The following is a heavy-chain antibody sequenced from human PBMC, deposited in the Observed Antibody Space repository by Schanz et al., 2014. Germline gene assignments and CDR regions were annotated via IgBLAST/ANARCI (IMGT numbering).Heavy chain of an antibody. CDR1: GFTFSRHA. CDR2: ITYDGSNK. V-gene: IGHV3-30*09. D-gene: IGHD1-26*01. CDR3: AGVWASGRYYSDY. J-gene: IGHJ4*02. Sequence: QVELVESGGGVVQPGRSLRLSCAASGFTFSRHAMHWVRQAAGKGLEWVAAITYDGSNKYYAESVKGRFAISRDNSTDTLYLQMNSLRTEDTAVYYGAGVWASGRYYSDYWCQGTLVTFSS.